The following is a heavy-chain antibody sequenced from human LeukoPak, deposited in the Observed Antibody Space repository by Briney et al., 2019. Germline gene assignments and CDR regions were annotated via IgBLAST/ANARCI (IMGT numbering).Heavy chain of an antibody. J-gene: IGHJ4*02. V-gene: IGHV1-3*01. D-gene: IGHD4-17*01. CDR3: ARGVYGDYVYNY. CDR1: GYTFTSYA. Sequence: ASVKVSCKASGYTFTSYAMHWVRQAPGQRLEWMGWINAGNGNTKYSQKLQGRVTMTTDTSTSTAYMELRSLRSDDTAVYYCARGVYGDYVYNYWGQGTLVTVSS. CDR2: INAGNGNT.